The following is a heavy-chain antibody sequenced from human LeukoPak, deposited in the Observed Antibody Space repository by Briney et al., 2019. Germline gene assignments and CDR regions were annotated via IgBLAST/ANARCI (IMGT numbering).Heavy chain of an antibody. Sequence: PGGSLRLSCAASGFTLSSYAMSWVRQAPGRGREWVSAISGSGGSTYYADSVKGRFTISRDNSKNTLYVQMHSLRAEDTAVYYCATEKGDSPDYWGQGTLVTVSS. CDR1: GFTLSSYA. J-gene: IGHJ4*02. CDR3: ATEKGDSPDY. CDR2: ISGSGGST. V-gene: IGHV3-23*01. D-gene: IGHD2-21*01.